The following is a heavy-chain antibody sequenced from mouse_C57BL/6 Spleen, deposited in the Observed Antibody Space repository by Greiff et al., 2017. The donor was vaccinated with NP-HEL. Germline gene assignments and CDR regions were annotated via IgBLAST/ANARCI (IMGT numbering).Heavy chain of an antibody. CDR3: ARSRGTTVKGDYFDY. CDR2: IDPANGNT. Sequence: EVQLQQSVAELVRPGASVKLSCTASGFNIKNTYMHWVKQRPEQCLEWIGRIDPANGNTKYAPKFQGKANITPDTSTNTAYLQLSSLTSEDTAIYYCARSRGTTVKGDYFDYWGQGTTLTVSS. V-gene: IGHV14-3*01. CDR1: GFNIKNTY. D-gene: IGHD1-1*01. J-gene: IGHJ2*01.